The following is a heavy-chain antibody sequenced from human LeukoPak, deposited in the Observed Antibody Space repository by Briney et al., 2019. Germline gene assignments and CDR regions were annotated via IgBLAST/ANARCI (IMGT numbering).Heavy chain of an antibody. D-gene: IGHD3-9*01. Sequence: GGSLRLSCAASGFTFSSYAMHWVRQAPGKGLEWVAVISYDGSNKYYADSVKGRFTISRDNSKNTLYLQMNSLRAEDTAVYYCAKGQRYFDWLPSETNFDYWGQGTLVTVSS. J-gene: IGHJ4*02. V-gene: IGHV3-30*04. CDR1: GFTFSSYA. CDR3: AKGQRYFDWLPSETNFDY. CDR2: ISYDGSNK.